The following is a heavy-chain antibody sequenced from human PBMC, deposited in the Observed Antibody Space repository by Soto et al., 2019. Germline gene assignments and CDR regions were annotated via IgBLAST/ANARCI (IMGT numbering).Heavy chain of an antibody. Sequence: QVQLVESGGGVVRPGRSLRLSCAASGFTFSSHDMHWVRQAPGKGLEWVAVISYDGNNKYYADSVKGRFTISRDNSKNTLFLQMNSLRTEDTAVYYCAIYWHDYGDYAGYWGQGTLVTVSS. D-gene: IGHD4-17*01. CDR2: ISYDGNNK. CDR3: AIYWHDYGDYAGY. V-gene: IGHV3-30*03. CDR1: GFTFSSHD. J-gene: IGHJ4*02.